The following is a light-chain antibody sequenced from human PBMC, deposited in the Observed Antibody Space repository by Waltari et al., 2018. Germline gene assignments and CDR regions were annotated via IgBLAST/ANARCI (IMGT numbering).Light chain of an antibody. V-gene: IGLV8-61*01. CDR2: TTD. Sequence: QTAVTQEPSFSVSPGGTVPPTCGLSSGSVSISHYPSWYQQTPGQPPRTLIYTTDTRSSGVPDRFIGSILGDKAALTITGAQEEDESVYYCVLYIGSGIWVFGGGTKLTVL. J-gene: IGLJ3*02. CDR3: VLYIGSGIWV. CDR1: SGSVSISHY.